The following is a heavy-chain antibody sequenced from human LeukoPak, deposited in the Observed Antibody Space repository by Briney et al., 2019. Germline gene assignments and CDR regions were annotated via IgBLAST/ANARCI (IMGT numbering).Heavy chain of an antibody. Sequence: GGSLRLSCAASGLTVNNNYWHWVRQAPGKGLEWVAVIWYDGSNKYYADSVKGRFTISRDNSKNTLYLQMNSLRAEDTAVYYCARELRYYYYMDVWGKGTTVTVSS. CDR1: GLTVNNNY. J-gene: IGHJ6*03. CDR3: ARELRYYYYMDV. V-gene: IGHV3-33*01. CDR2: IWYDGSNK.